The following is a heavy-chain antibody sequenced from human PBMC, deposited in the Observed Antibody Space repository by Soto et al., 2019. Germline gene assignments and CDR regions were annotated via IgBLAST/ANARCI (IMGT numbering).Heavy chain of an antibody. D-gene: IGHD3-10*01. V-gene: IGHV4-39*01. CDR1: GGSISSSSYY. J-gene: IGHJ4*02. Sequence: QLQLQESGPGLVKPSETLSLTCTVSGGSISSSSYYWGWIRQPPGKGLEWIGSIYYSGSTYYNPSLKSRVTISVDTSKNQFSLKLSSVTAADTAVYYCARRGTYYYGSGSSLVDYWGQGTLVTVSS. CDR2: IYYSGST. CDR3: ARRGTYYYGSGSSLVDY.